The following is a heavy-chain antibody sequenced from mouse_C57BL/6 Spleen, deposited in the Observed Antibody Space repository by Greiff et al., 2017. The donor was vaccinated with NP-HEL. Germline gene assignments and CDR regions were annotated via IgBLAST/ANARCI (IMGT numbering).Heavy chain of an antibody. J-gene: IGHJ3*01. CDR3: AREGVYGSSYGFAY. V-gene: IGHV1-31*01. CDR2: IYPYTGVS. Sequence: VQLQQSGPELVKPGASVKISCKASGYSFTGYYMHWVKQSHGNILDWIGYIYPYTGVSSYNQKFKGKATLTVDKSSSTAYMELRSLTSEVSAVYYCAREGVYGSSYGFAYWGQGTLVTVSA. D-gene: IGHD1-1*01. CDR1: GYSFTGYY.